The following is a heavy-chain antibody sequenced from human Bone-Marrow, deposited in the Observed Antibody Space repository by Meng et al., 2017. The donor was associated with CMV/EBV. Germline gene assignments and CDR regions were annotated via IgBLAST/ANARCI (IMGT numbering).Heavy chain of an antibody. CDR1: GFTLSPYG. D-gene: IGHD4-23*01. J-gene: IGHJ5*02. CDR2: INWSSTAK. Sequence: GGSLRLSCVASGFTLSPYGMNWVRQAPGRGLEWISYINWSSTAKYYAESVRGRFTVSRDDAKNSLYLQMNSLRAEDTAVYYCTRDSDGNFDLWGQGTPVPVSS. CDR3: TRDSDGNFDL. V-gene: IGHV3-48*04.